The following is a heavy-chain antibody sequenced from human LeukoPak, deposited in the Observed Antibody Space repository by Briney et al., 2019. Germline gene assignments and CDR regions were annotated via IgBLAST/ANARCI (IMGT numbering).Heavy chain of an antibody. CDR3: ARGETGTTHQMGFDP. V-gene: IGHV1-69*13. CDR2: IIPIFGTA. J-gene: IGHJ5*02. Sequence: GASVKVSCKASGGTFSSYAISWVRQAPGQGLEWMGGIIPIFGTANYAQKFQGRVTITADESTSTAYMELSSLRSGDTAVYYCARGETGTTHQMGFDPWGQGTLVTVSS. CDR1: GGTFSSYA. D-gene: IGHD1-7*01.